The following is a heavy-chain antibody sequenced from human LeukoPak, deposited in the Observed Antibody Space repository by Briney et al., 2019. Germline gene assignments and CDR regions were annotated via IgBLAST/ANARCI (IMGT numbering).Heavy chain of an antibody. D-gene: IGHD6-19*01. CDR3: ARANHLAVAEDY. J-gene: IGHJ4*02. CDR2: ISSSSSYI. Sequence: GGSLRLSCAASGFTFSSYSMNSVRQAPGKGLDWVSSISSSSSYIYYADSVKGRFTISRDNAKNSLYLQMNSLRAEDTAVYYCARANHLAVAEDYWGQGTLVTVSS. V-gene: IGHV3-21*01. CDR1: GFTFSSYS.